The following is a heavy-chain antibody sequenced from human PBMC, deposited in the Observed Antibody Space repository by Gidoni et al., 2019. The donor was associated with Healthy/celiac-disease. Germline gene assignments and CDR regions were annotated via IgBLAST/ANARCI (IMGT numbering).Heavy chain of an antibody. D-gene: IGHD1-26*01. Sequence: QVQLVQSGAEVKKPGASVKVSCKASGYTFPGYYMHWVRQAPGQGLEWMGRINPNSGGTNYAQKFQGRVTMTRDTSISTAYMELSRLRSDDTAVYYCARDKGMGASKVNYFDYWGQGTLVTVSS. CDR2: INPNSGGT. V-gene: IGHV1-2*06. J-gene: IGHJ4*02. CDR3: ARDKGMGASKVNYFDY. CDR1: GYTFPGYY.